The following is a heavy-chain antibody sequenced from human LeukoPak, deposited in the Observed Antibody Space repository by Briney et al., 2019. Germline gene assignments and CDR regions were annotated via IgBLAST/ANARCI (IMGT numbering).Heavy chain of an antibody. Sequence: SETLSLTCTVSGGSISCYYWSWIRQPPGKGLEWIGYIYYSGSTNYNPSLKSRVTISVDTSKNQFSLKLSSVTAADTAVYYCARDKGWDYGSGSYYNVWGQGTLVTVSS. J-gene: IGHJ4*02. CDR1: GGSISCYY. CDR2: IYYSGST. V-gene: IGHV4-59*01. CDR3: ARDKGWDYGSGSYYNV. D-gene: IGHD3-10*01.